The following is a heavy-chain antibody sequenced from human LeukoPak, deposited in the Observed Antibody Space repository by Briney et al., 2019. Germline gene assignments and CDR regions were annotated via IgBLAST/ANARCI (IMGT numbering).Heavy chain of an antibody. CDR2: IYYSGNT. J-gene: IGHJ4*02. Sequence: SETLSLTCSVSGGSIRSTTYYWGWIRQPPGKGLEWIGSIYYSGNTYYSPSLMSRVTISVDTSKNQFSLNLSSVTAADTAVYFCARAPHFFDTSGSRYYFDYWGQGTLVTVSS. CDR3: ARAPHFFDTSGSRYYFDY. D-gene: IGHD3-22*01. CDR1: GGSIRSTTYY. V-gene: IGHV4-39*07.